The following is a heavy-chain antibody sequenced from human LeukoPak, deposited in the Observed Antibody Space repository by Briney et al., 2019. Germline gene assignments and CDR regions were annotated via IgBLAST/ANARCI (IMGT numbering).Heavy chain of an antibody. CDR2: ISGSGGST. D-gene: IGHD3-9*01. V-gene: IGHV3-23*01. J-gene: IGHJ4*02. Sequence: PGGSLRLSCAASGFTFSSYAMSWVRQAPGKGLEWVSAISGSGGSTYYADSVKGRFTISRDNSKNTLYLQMNSLRAEDTAVYYCAKEKEAYYDILTGDHKPLWGSYYFDYWGQGTMVTVSS. CDR1: GFTFSSYA. CDR3: AKEKEAYYDILTGDHKPLWGSYYFDY.